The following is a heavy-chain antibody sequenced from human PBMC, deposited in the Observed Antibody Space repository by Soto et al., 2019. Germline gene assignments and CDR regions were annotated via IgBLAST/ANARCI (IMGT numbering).Heavy chain of an antibody. CDR2: IIPVFGTT. CDR3: GRYCSGGSCHTLDYYGMDV. CDR1: GGTFRNFG. J-gene: IGHJ6*02. V-gene: IGHV1-69*13. D-gene: IGHD2-15*01. Sequence: ASVKVSCKASGGTFRNFGIGWVRQAPGQGLEWMGGIIPVFGTTNYAQKFQGRVTITADESTSTAYIEVSSLRSEDTAMFYCGRYCSGGSCHTLDYYGMDVWGQGTTVTVSS.